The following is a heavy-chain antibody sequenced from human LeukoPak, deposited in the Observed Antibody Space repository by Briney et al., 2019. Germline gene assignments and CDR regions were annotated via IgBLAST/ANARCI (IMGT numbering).Heavy chain of an antibody. CDR1: GFTFSSYA. J-gene: IGHJ4*02. D-gene: IGHD3-22*01. Sequence: GGSLRLSCAASGFTFSSYAMSWGRQAPGKGLEWVSAISGSGGSTYYADSVKGRFTISRDNSKNTLYLQMNSLRAEDTAVYYCAKDGPTYYYDSSGSFDYWGQGTLVTVSS. CDR3: AKDGPTYYYDSSGSFDY. CDR2: ISGSGGST. V-gene: IGHV3-23*01.